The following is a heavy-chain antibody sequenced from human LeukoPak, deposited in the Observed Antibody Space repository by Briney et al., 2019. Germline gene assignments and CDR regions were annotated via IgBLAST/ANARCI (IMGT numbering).Heavy chain of an antibody. CDR3: ARQGITMVRGVRRGNWFDP. D-gene: IGHD3-10*01. CDR2: IYHSGST. CDR1: GGSISSSNW. Sequence: SETLSLTCAVSGGSISSSNWWSWVRQPPGKGLEWIGEIYHSGSTNYNPSLKSRVAISVDKSKNQFSLKLSSVTAADTAVYYRARQGITMVRGVRRGNWFDPWGQGTLVTVSS. J-gene: IGHJ5*02. V-gene: IGHV4-4*02.